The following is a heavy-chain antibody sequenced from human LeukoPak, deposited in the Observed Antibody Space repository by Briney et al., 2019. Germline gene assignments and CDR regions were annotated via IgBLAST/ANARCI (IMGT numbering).Heavy chain of an antibody. V-gene: IGHV4-34*01. D-gene: IGHD3-22*01. Sequence: SETLSLTCAVYGGSFSGYYWSWIRQPPGKGLEWIGEINHSGSTNYNPSLKSRVTISVDTSKNQFSLKLSSVTAADTAVYYCARDYYGIDYWGQGTLVTVSS. CDR3: ARDYYGIDY. CDR2: INHSGST. J-gene: IGHJ4*02. CDR1: GGSFSGYY.